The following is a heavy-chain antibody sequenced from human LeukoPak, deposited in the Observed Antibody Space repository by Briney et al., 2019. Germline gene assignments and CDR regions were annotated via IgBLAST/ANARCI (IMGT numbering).Heavy chain of an antibody. CDR3: ASPGVCSSSRCYHGAFDI. J-gene: IGHJ3*02. CDR2: IYPGDSDT. Sequence: GESLKISCKGSGYSFTSYWIGWVRQMPGKGLEWMGIIYPGDSDTRYSPSFQGQVTISADKSINTAYLQWSSLKASDTAIYYCASPGVCSSSRCYHGAFDIWGQGTMVTVSS. CDR1: GYSFTSYW. D-gene: IGHD2-2*01. V-gene: IGHV5-51*01.